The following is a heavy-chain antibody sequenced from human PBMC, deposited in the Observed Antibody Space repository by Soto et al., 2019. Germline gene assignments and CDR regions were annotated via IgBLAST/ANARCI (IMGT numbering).Heavy chain of an antibody. CDR3: AIYDSSGSRGFQH. V-gene: IGHV4-31*03. D-gene: IGHD3-22*01. CDR1: GGSISSGGYY. Sequence: PSETLSLTCTVSGGSISSGGYYWSWIRQHPGKGLEWIGYIYYIGSTYYNPSLKSRVTISVDTSKNQFSLKLSSVTAADTAVYYCAIYDSSGSRGFQHWGQGTLVTVSS. J-gene: IGHJ1*01. CDR2: IYYIGST.